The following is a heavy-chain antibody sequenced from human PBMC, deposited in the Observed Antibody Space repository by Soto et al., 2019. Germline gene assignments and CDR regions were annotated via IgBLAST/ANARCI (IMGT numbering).Heavy chain of an antibody. J-gene: IGHJ6*03. D-gene: IGHD5-12*01. V-gene: IGHV4-39*01. Sequence: SETLSLTCTVSGGSISSSSYYWGWIRQPPGKGLEWIGSIYYSGSTYYNPSLKSRVTISVDTSKNQFSLKLSSVTAADTAVYYCASHSGDGVGHFYMSCWGKGTKVTVYS. CDR2: IYYSGST. CDR3: ASHSGDGVGHFYMSC. CDR1: GGSISSSSYY.